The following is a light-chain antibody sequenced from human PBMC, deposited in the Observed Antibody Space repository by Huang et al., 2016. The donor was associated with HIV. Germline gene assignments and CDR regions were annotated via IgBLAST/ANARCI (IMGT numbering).Light chain of an antibody. CDR2: WAS. V-gene: IGKV4-1*01. CDR3: QQYYSPPYT. J-gene: IGKJ2*01. Sequence: DIEMTQSPDSLTVSLGARAIINCKSSKAVLKNSNKKNYLTWYQQRPGQPPKVLIYWASSREAGVPDRFSGSGSGTDFNLTISSLQPKDLAVYYCQQYYSPPYTFGQGTRLEI. CDR1: KAVLKNSNKKNY.